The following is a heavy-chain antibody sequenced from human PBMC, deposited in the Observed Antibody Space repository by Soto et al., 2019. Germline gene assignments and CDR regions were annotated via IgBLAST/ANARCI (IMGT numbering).Heavy chain of an antibody. D-gene: IGHD3-22*01. CDR2: IYNSGTT. CDR1: GDSITSNH. CDR3: ARSHYYDSSGYSFDY. J-gene: IGHJ4*02. Sequence: NPSETLSLTCAVSGDSITSNHWNWIRQPPGRGLEWIGYIYNSGTTKYNPSLKGRVTISVDTSKNQFSLKLSSVTAADTAVYYCARSHYYDSSGYSFDYWGQGALVTVSS. V-gene: IGHV4-59*01.